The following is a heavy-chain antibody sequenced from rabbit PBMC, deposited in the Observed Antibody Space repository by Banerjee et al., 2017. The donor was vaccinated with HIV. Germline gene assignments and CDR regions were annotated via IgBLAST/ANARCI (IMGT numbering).Heavy chain of an antibody. CDR2: ILTGSSGST. CDR3: ARESTDWYYFNL. CDR1: GFSFSSGYY. J-gene: IGHJ4*01. D-gene: IGHD7-1*01. Sequence: QSLEESGGGLVKPGASLTLTCTASGFSFSSGYYMCWVRQAPGKGLEWIGCILTGSSGSTYYATWVNGRFTISRSTRLNTVDLKMTSLTGADTATYFCARESTDWYYFNLWGPGTLVTVS. V-gene: IGHV1S40*01.